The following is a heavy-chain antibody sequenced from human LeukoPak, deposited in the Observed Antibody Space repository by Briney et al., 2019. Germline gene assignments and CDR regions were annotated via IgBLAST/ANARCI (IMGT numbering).Heavy chain of an antibody. CDR2: INPNSGGT. Sequence: GASVKVSCKASGYTFTGYYMHWVRQAPGQGLEWMGWINPNSGGTNYAQKFQGRVTMTRDTSISTAYMELSRLRSDDTAVYYCARDGHGEWLRLSSLGYWGQGTLVTVSS. V-gene: IGHV1-2*02. CDR1: GYTFTGYY. D-gene: IGHD5-12*01. J-gene: IGHJ4*02. CDR3: ARDGHGEWLRLSSLGY.